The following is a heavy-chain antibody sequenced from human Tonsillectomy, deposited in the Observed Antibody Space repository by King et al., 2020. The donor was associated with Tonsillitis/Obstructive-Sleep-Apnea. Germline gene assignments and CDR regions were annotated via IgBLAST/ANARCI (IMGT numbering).Heavy chain of an antibody. V-gene: IGHV3-30*18. CDR2: ISYDGSNK. Sequence: VQLVESGGGVVQPGRSLRLSCAASGFTFSSYGMHWVRQAPGKGLEWVAVISYDGSNKYVADSVKGRFTISTNNSQNTGYLQMNSLRAEDTAVYYCAKDRFDFWTGYYFDYWGQGTLVTVSS. CDR3: AKDRFDFWTGYYFDY. CDR1: GFTFSSYG. D-gene: IGHD3/OR15-3a*01. J-gene: IGHJ4*02.